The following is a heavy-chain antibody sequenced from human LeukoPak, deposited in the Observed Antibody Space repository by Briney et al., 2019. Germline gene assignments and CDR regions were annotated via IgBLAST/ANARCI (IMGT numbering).Heavy chain of an antibody. V-gene: IGHV3-48*04. CDR2: ISSRSDTI. Sequence: SGGSLRLSCAVSGFTFSSYSMNWVRQAPGKGLEWVSYISSRSDTIHYADSVKGRFTISRDNAKNSLYLQMNSLRAEDTAVYYCARDTRGESDYWGQGTLVTVSS. D-gene: IGHD2-2*01. J-gene: IGHJ4*02. CDR1: GFTFSSYS. CDR3: ARDTRGESDY.